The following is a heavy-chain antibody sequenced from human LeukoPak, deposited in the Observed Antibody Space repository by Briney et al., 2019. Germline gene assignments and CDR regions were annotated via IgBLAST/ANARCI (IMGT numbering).Heavy chain of an antibody. CDR1: GFSLSSYW. V-gene: IGHV3-7*01. D-gene: IGHD3-10*01. J-gene: IGHJ5*02. CDR2: IKQDGSEK. Sequence: PGGSLRLSCAASGFSLSSYWMTWVRQAPGKGLEWVANIKQDGSEKNYVDSVKGRFTISRDNAKNSLYLQMNSLRAEDTAVYYCAREAYYYGSGRIFDPWGQGTLVTVSS. CDR3: AREAYYYGSGRIFDP.